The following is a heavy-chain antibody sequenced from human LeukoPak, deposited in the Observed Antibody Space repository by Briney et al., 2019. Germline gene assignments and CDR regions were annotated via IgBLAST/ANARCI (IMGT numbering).Heavy chain of an antibody. Sequence: GESLKISCKGFGYSFTSYWIGRVRQMPGKGLEWMGIINPGNSDTRYSPSFQGQVTVSADKSISTAYLQWTSLKASDTAMYYCAGLTPGKVDYWGQGTLVTVSS. CDR3: AGLTPGKVDY. J-gene: IGHJ4*02. V-gene: IGHV5-51*01. D-gene: IGHD4-23*01. CDR2: INPGNSDT. CDR1: GYSFTSYW.